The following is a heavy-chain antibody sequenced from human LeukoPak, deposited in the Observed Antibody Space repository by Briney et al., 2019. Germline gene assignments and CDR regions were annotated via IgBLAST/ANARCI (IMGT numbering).Heavy chain of an antibody. D-gene: IGHD6-6*01. J-gene: IGHJ6*03. CDR1: GYSFTSYW. Sequence: GESLKISCKASGYSFTSYWIGWVRQMPGKGLEWMGIVYPDDSDTRYSPSFQGQVTISADKSINTAYLQWSSLKASDTAMYYCARISSFDLYYCYMDVWGKGTTVTVSS. CDR2: VYPDDSDT. V-gene: IGHV5-51*01. CDR3: ARISSFDLYYCYMDV.